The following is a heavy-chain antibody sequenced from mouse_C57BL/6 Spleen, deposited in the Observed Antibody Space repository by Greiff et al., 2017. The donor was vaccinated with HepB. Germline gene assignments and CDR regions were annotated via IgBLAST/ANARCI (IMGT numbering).Heavy chain of an antibody. CDR1: GYTFTSYW. CDR3: ATLFIWYFDV. D-gene: IGHD1-1*01. V-gene: IGHV1-7*01. J-gene: IGHJ1*03. Sequence: QVQLKESGAELAKPGASVKLSCKASGYTFTSYWMHWVKQRPGQGLEWIGYINPSSGYTKYNQKFKDKATLTADKSSSTAYMQLSSLTYEDSAVYYCATLFIWYFDVWGTGTTVTVSS. CDR2: INPSSGYT.